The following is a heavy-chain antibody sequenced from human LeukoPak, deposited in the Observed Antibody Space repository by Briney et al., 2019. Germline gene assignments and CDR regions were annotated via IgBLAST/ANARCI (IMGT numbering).Heavy chain of an antibody. D-gene: IGHD6-19*01. CDR1: GGSISSYY. CDR2: IYYSGST. J-gene: IGHJ4*02. Sequence: PSETLSLTCTVSGGSISSYYWSWIRQPPGKGLEWIGYIYYSGSTNYNPSLKSRVTISVDTSKNQFSLKLNSVTAADTAVYYCARGTSSGWYALDYWGQGTLVTVSS. V-gene: IGHV4-59*08. CDR3: ARGTSSGWYALDY.